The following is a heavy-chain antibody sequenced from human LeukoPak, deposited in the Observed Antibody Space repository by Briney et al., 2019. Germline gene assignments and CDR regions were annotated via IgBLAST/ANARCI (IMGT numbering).Heavy chain of an antibody. D-gene: IGHD5-12*01. CDR1: GGSISSGDYY. V-gene: IGHV4-30-4*01. J-gene: IGHJ4*02. CDR3: ARASSGYDPYYFDY. Sequence: PSETLSLTCTVSGGSISSGDYYWSWIRQPPGKGLVWIGYIYYSGSTYYNPSLKSRVTISVYTSKNQFSLKLSSVTAADTAVYYCARASSGYDPYYFDYWGQGTLVTVSS. CDR2: IYYSGST.